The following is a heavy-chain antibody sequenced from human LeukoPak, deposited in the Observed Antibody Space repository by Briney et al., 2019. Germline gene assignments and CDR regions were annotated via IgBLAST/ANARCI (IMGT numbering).Heavy chain of an antibody. D-gene: IGHD2/OR15-2a*01. Sequence: SETLSLTCVVSGASLSSSHWNWVRQLPGKGLEWIGCLSYTGKTDYNPSLTRRVTISLDTSKKQVSLKLRSVTAADTAVYYCSEGYFEPFDHWGQGTLVTVSS. J-gene: IGHJ4*02. CDR1: GASLSSSH. CDR2: LSYTGKT. CDR3: SEGYFEPFDH. V-gene: IGHV4-59*01.